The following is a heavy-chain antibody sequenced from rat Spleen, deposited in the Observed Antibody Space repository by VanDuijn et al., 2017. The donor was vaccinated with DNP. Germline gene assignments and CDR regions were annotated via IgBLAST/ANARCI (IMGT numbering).Heavy chain of an antibody. Sequence: EVRLQESGPGLVQPSQSLSLTCSVTGYSITSNYWAWIRKFPGNKMEWIGYINYSGSTGYNPSLKSRISITRDTSKNHFFLHLNSVTTEDTATYYCARWTRYFDYWGQRVMVTVSS. V-gene: IGHV3-1*01. CDR1: GYSITSNY. D-gene: IGHD1-7*01. CDR2: INYSGST. CDR3: ARWTRYFDY. J-gene: IGHJ2*01.